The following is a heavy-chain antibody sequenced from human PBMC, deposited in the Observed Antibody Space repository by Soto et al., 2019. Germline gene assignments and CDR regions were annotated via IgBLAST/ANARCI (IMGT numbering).Heavy chain of an antibody. CDR2: IYYSGST. Sequence: SETLSLTCTVSGGSISSGDYYWSWIRQPPGKGLEWIGYIYYSGSTYYNPSLKSRVTISVDTSKNQFSLKLSSVTAADTAVYYCARVGYYDSSGYPNWFDPWGQGTLVTVSS. J-gene: IGHJ5*02. CDR1: GGSISSGDYY. CDR3: ARVGYYDSSGYPNWFDP. V-gene: IGHV4-30-4*01. D-gene: IGHD3-22*01.